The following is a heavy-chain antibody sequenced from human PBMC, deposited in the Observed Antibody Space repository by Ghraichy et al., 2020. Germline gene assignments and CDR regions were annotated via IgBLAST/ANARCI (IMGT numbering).Heavy chain of an antibody. CDR2: IYYSGST. CDR3: ARSYDSSGYYLSNWFDP. J-gene: IGHJ5*02. D-gene: IGHD3-22*01. V-gene: IGHV4-31*03. CDR1: GGSISSGGYY. Sequence: SQTLSLTCTVSGGSISSGGYYWSWIRQHPGKGLEWIGYIYYSGSTYYNPSLKSRVTISVDTSKNQFSLKLSSVTAADTAVYYCARSYDSSGYYLSNWFDPWGQGTLVTVSS.